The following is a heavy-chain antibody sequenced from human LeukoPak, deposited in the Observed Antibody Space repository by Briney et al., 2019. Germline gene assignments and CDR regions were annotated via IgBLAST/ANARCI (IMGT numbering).Heavy chain of an antibody. CDR2: IFYSGST. J-gene: IGHJ4*02. CDR1: GGSISSGDYY. D-gene: IGHD6-13*01. V-gene: IGHV4-30-4*01. CDR3: AREGNRIAAPGFDY. Sequence: SETLSLTCTVSGGSISSGDYYWGWVRQPPGTGMEWIGYIFYSGSTSYNPSLKSRVTVSVDTSKNQFSLKLNSVTAADTAVYFCAREGNRIAAPGFDYWGQGTLVTVSS.